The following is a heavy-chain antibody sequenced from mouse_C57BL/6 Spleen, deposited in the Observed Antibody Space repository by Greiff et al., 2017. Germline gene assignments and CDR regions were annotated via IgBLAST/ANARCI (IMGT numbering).Heavy chain of an antibody. J-gene: IGHJ4*01. D-gene: IGHD1-1*01. Sequence: QVQLQQPGAELVKPGASVKMSCKASGYNFNSYWITWVKQRPGQGLEWIGEIDPVSGSTNYNEKFKSKATLTVDTSSSTAYMQLSSLTSEDSAVYYCAITTIANYAMDYWGQGTSVTVSS. CDR3: AITTIANYAMDY. V-gene: IGHV1-55*01. CDR2: IDPVSGST. CDR1: GYNFNSYW.